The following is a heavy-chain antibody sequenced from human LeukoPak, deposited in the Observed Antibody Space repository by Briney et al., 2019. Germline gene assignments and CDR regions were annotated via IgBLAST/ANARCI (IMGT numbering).Heavy chain of an antibody. V-gene: IGHV3-53*01. CDR3: ATRTNTWN. CDR1: WSTFSNND. J-gene: IGHJ4*02. D-gene: IGHD2/OR15-2a*01. CDR2: IYSGGST. Sequence: GGPLRLSCASSWSTFSNNDMSWVRQAPGKGLECVSVIYSGGSTYYADSVKGRLAISRDSSKNTLYLEMNSLRAEDTAVYYCATRTNTWNWGQGTLVTVSS.